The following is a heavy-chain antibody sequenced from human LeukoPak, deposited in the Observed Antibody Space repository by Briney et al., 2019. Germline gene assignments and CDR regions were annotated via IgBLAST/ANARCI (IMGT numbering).Heavy chain of an antibody. J-gene: IGHJ4*02. CDR1: GYTFTSYA. CDR2: INAGNGNT. D-gene: IGHD3-16*02. CDR3: ARGRIMITFGGVIPLGY. Sequence: ASVKVSCKASGYTFTSYAIHWVRQAPGQRLEWMGWINAGNGNTKYSQKFQGRVTITRDTSASTAYMELSSLRSEDTAVYYCARGRIMITFGGVIPLGYWGQGTLVTVSS. V-gene: IGHV1-3*01.